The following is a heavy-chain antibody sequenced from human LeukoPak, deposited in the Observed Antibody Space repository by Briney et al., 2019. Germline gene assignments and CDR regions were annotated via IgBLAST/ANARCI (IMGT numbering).Heavy chain of an antibody. V-gene: IGHV3-48*01. CDR2: ISSSSSTI. CDR1: GFTFSSYS. J-gene: IGHJ2*01. Sequence: GGSLRLSCAASGFTFSSYSMNWVRQAPGKGLEWVSYISSSSSTIYYADSVKGRFTISRDNAKNSLYLQMNSLRAEDTAVYYCARSLYWAWYFDLWGRGTLATVPP. D-gene: IGHD2-8*02. CDR3: ARSLYWAWYFDL.